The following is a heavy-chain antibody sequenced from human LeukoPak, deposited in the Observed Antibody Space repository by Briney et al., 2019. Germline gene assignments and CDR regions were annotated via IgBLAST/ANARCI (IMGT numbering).Heavy chain of an antibody. CDR1: GYTLTELS. V-gene: IGHV1-24*01. CDR3: TKRGYGSGSYYGRADTFDI. D-gene: IGHD3-10*01. J-gene: IGHJ3*02. Sequence: ASVKVSCKVSGYTLTELSMHWVRQSPGKGLEWMGGFDPEDGETIYAQKFQGRVTMIEDTATDTAYMELSSLRSEDTAVYYCTKRGYGSGSYYGRADTFDIWGHGTMVTVSS. CDR2: FDPEDGET.